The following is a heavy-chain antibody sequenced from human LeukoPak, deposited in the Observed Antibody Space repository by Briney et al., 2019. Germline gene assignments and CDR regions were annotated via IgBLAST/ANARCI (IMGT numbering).Heavy chain of an antibody. V-gene: IGHV3-23*01. D-gene: IGHD6-19*01. CDR2: ISGSDGST. CDR1: GFTFSSYA. J-gene: IGHJ6*02. Sequence: PGGSLRLSCAASGFTFSSYAMSWVRQAPGKGLEWVSAISGSDGSTYYADSVRGRFTISRDNSKNTASLQMNSLRAEDTATYYCAKLHSSTSFYYGMDVWGQGTTVTVSS. CDR3: AKLHSSTSFYYGMDV.